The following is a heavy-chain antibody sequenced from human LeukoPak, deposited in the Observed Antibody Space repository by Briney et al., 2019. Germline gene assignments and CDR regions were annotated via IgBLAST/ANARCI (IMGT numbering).Heavy chain of an antibody. V-gene: IGHV4-34*01. CDR3: AREEKQQLAQGYYFDY. J-gene: IGHJ4*02. CDR2: INHSGST. Sequence: SETLSLTCALYGGSFSGYYWSWIRQPPGKGLEWIGEINHSGSTNYNPSLKSRVTISVDTSKNQFSLKLSSVTAADTAVYYCAREEKQQLAQGYYFDYWGQGTLVTVSS. CDR1: GGSFSGYY. D-gene: IGHD6-13*01.